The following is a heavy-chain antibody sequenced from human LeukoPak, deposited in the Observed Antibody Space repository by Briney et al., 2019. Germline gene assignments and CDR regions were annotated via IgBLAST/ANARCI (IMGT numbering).Heavy chain of an antibody. V-gene: IGHV3-53*01. CDR3: ATTSTFGGVIAENPVDY. CDR2: IYSGGST. D-gene: IGHD3-16*02. J-gene: IGHJ4*02. CDR1: GLTVSSNY. Sequence: GGSLRLSCAASGLTVSSNYMSWVRQAPGKGLEWVSVIYSGGSTYYADSVKGRFTISRDNSKNTLYLQMNSLRAEDTAVYYCATTSTFGGVIAENPVDYWGQGTLVTVSS.